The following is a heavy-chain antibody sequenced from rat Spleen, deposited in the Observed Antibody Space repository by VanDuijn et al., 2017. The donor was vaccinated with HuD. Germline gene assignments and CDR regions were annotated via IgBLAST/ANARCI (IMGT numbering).Heavy chain of an antibody. D-gene: IGHD5-1*01. CDR2: IIYDGSRT. J-gene: IGHJ2*01. V-gene: IGHV5S10*01. CDR1: GFTFSDFF. Sequence: EVQLVESDGGLVQPGESLKLSCAASGFTFSDFFMAWVRQAPAMGLEWVATIIYDGSRTYYRDSVKGRFTISRDNAKRILYVQMDSLRPEDKATYYCATSGSYFDYWGQGVMVTVSS. CDR3: ATSGSYFDY.